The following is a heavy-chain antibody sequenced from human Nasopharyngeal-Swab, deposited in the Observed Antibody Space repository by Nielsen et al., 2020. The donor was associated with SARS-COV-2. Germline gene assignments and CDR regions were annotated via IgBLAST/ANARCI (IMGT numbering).Heavy chain of an antibody. Sequence: GGSLRLSCAASGFTFSSYAMHWVRQAPGKGLEWVAVISYDGSNKYCADSVKGRFTISRDNSKNTLYLQMNSLRAEDTAVYYCARAGGSYFDLWGRGTLVTVSS. D-gene: IGHD2-15*01. J-gene: IGHJ2*01. CDR3: ARAGGSYFDL. V-gene: IGHV3-30-3*01. CDR1: GFTFSSYA. CDR2: ISYDGSNK.